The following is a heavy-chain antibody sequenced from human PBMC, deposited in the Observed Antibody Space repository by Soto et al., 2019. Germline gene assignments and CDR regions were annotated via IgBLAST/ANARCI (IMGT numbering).Heavy chain of an antibody. J-gene: IGHJ5*02. CDR2: IYHSGRT. CDR3: ARGLASKSEYWFDP. D-gene: IGHD4-4*01. V-gene: IGHV4-30-2*01. CDR1: GGSISSGGYS. Sequence: PSETLSLTCAVSGGSISSGGYSWSWLRQPQGKGLEWIGYIYHSGRTYYNPSLKSRVTISVDRSKNQFSLKLSSVTAADTAVYYCARGLASKSEYWFDPWGQGTLVTVSS.